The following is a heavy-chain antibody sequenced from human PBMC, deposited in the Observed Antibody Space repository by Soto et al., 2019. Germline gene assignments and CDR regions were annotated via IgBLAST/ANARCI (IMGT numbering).Heavy chain of an antibody. V-gene: IGHV3-21*01. Sequence: VGSLRLSCAASGFTFSSYSMNWVRQAPGKGLEWVSSISSSSSYIYYADSVKGRFTISRDNAKNSLYLQMNSLRAEDTAVYYCASGAAVAGHYWGQGTLVTAPQ. J-gene: IGHJ4*02. CDR2: ISSSSSYI. CDR1: GFTFSSYS. D-gene: IGHD6-19*01. CDR3: ASGAAVAGHY.